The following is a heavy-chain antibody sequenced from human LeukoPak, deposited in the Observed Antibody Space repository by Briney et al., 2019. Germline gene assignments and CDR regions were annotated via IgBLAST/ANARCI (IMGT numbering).Heavy chain of an antibody. CDR3: AGGGYCSRANCFAPLFDW. V-gene: IGHV4-59*01. Sequence: SETLSLTCTVSGASISRYYLSWIRQSPGKGLEWIGYIYSSGSTNYNPSLKSRVTISLDTSKSQFSLRLSSVTAADTAMYFCAGGGYCSRANCFAPLFDWWGQGIQVTVS. J-gene: IGHJ4*02. CDR1: GASISRYY. D-gene: IGHD2-2*01. CDR2: IYSSGST.